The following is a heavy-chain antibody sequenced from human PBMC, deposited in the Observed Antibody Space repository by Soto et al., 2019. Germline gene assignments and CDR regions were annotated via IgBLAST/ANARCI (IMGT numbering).Heavy chain of an antibody. Sequence: QVQLVQSGAEVKKPGSSVKVSCKASGGTFSTYTITWVRQAPGQGLEWMGRIIPINGIIAYEKKFQGRVTITADKFTGTAYMELTRLRSDVTAVYYCAGDPDSHYNDSHASSYPWGQGTLVTVST. CDR1: GGTFSTYT. CDR2: IIPINGII. CDR3: AGDPDSHYNDSHASSYP. V-gene: IGHV1-69*08. D-gene: IGHD3-22*01. J-gene: IGHJ5*02.